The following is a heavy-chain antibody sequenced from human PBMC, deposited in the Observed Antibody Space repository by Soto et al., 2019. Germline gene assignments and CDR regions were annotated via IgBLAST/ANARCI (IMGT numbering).Heavy chain of an antibody. CDR3: ARANTVATYGRFDA. CDR2: ISYDGSNK. D-gene: IGHD6-19*01. CDR1: LVTFSSYA. V-gene: IGHV3-30-3*01. J-gene: IGHJ4*02. Sequence: PGGSMRISCSAALVTFSSYAMHCILQAQGKGLEWVAVISYDGSNKYYADSVKGRFTISRDNSKNTLYLQMNSLRAEDTAVYYCARANTVATYGRFDAWGTGPLVTV.